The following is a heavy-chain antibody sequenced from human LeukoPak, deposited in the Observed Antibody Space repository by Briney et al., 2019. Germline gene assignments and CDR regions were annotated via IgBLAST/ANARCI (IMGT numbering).Heavy chain of an antibody. Sequence: SETLSLTCTVSGGSLDLGSYYWTWVRQPPGKGLEWIGHFYSSGNAIARYNPSLESRVSISLDTSKNQFSLKLASVTAADTAVYYCARDLRYSASYWGQGTLVTVSS. J-gene: IGHJ4*02. V-gene: IGHV4-61*09. CDR2: FYSSGNA. CDR1: GGSLDLGSYY. D-gene: IGHD2-21*01. CDR3: ARDLRYSASY.